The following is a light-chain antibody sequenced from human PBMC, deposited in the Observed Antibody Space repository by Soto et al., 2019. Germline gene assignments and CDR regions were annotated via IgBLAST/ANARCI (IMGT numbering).Light chain of an antibody. CDR1: QSVTSY. Sequence: EIVLTQSPATLSLSPGERATLSCRASQSVTSYLAWYQQKPGQAPRLLIYDVSNRASGIPARFSGSGSGTDFTLTISRMEPEDFAVYCCQQYGSSPRTFGQGTRLEIK. V-gene: IGKV3-11*01. CDR3: QQYGSSPRT. J-gene: IGKJ5*01. CDR2: DVS.